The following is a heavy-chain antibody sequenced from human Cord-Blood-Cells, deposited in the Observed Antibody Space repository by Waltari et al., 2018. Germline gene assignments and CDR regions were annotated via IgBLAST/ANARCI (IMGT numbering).Heavy chain of an antibody. CDR2: FGPEEGET. J-gene: IGHJ4*02. CDR3: ATELGGSGRCDY. CDR1: GYTLTELS. D-gene: IGHD3-16*01. V-gene: IGHV1-24*01. Sequence: QVQLVQSGAEVKKPGASVKVSCKVSGYTLTELSMHWVRQAPGKGLEWMGGFGPEEGETSDAQKFKGRVTMTDDTSTDTAYMELSSLGSEETAVYYCATELGGSGRCDYWGQGTLVTVSS.